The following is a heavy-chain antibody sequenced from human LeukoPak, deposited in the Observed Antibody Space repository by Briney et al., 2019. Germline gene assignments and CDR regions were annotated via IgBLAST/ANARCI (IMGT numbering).Heavy chain of an antibody. Sequence: GGSLRLSCAASGFTFSSYWMSWVRQAPGKGLEWVANIKQDGSEKYYVDSVKGRFTISRDNGKNSLYLQMNSLRAEDTAVYYCARDNYYGSGSYPLWGQGTLVTVSS. CDR2: IKQDGSEK. CDR1: GFTFSSYW. V-gene: IGHV3-7*01. D-gene: IGHD3-10*01. CDR3: ARDNYYGSGSYPL. J-gene: IGHJ4*02.